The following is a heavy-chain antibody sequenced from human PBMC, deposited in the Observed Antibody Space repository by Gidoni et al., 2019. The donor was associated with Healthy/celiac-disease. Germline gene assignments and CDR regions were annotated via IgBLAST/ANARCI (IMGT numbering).Heavy chain of an antibody. D-gene: IGHD1-26*01. CDR3: ARQGDGGLLLSWFDP. CDR2: IYYSGST. V-gene: IGHV4-39*01. J-gene: IGHJ5*02. Sequence: QLQLQESGPGLVKPSETLSLTCTVSGGSISSSSYYWGWIRQPPGKGLEWIGSIYYSGSTYYNPSLKSRVTISVVTSKNQFSLKLSSVTAADTAVYYCARQGDGGLLLSWFDPWGQGTLVTVSS. CDR1: GGSISSSSYY.